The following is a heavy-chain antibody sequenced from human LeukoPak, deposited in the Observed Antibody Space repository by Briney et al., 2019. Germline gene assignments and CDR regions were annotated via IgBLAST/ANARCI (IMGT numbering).Heavy chain of an antibody. J-gene: IGHJ5*02. D-gene: IGHD6-13*01. CDR1: GYTFTSYD. V-gene: IGHV1-8*01. CDR3: AGSSWTGNWFDP. CDR2: MNPNSGNT. Sequence: SVKVSCKASGYTFTSYDINWVRQATGQGLEWMGWMNPNSGNTGYAQKFQGRVTMTRNTSISTAYMELSSLRSEDTAVYYCAGSSWTGNWFDPWGQGTLVTVSS.